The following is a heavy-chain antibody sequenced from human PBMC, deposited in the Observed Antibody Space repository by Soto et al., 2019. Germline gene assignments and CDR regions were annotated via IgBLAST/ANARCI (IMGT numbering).Heavy chain of an antibody. Sequence: PGESLKISWKGSGYRFTSYWIGWVRQMPGKGLEWMGIIYPGDSDTRYSPSFQGQVTISADKSISTAYLQWSSLKASDTAMYYYARRPVGVPAQNNWFDPWGQGTLVTVSS. V-gene: IGHV5-51*01. D-gene: IGHD2-2*01. CDR2: IYPGDSDT. CDR1: GYRFTSYW. CDR3: ARRPVGVPAQNNWFDP. J-gene: IGHJ5*02.